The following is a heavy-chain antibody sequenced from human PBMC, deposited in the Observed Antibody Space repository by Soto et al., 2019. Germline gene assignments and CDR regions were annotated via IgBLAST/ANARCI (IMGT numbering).Heavy chain of an antibody. V-gene: IGHV3-74*01. Sequence: SLRLSCAASGFTFTNYWMHWVRQVPGKGLVWVSRIDGVGTGTSYSDSVKGRFTISRDNAKNTVSLQMNTLRAEDTAVYYCAREDSIIIPAVSDFWGQGTLVTVSS. D-gene: IGHD2-2*01. J-gene: IGHJ4*02. CDR3: AREDSIIIPAVSDF. CDR2: IDGVGTGT. CDR1: GFTFTNYW.